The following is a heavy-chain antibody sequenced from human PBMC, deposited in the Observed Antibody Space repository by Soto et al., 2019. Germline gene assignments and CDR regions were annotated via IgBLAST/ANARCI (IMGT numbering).Heavy chain of an antibody. CDR3: ASPASWFGRDAFDI. D-gene: IGHD3-10*01. J-gene: IGHJ3*02. CDR1: GYTFTSYG. CDR2: ISAYNGNT. Sequence: GASVKVSCKASGYTFTSYGISWVRQAPGQGLEWMGWISAYNGNTNYAQKLQGRVTMTTDTSTSTAYMELRSLRSDDTAVYYCASPASWFGRDAFDIWGQGTMVTVSS. V-gene: IGHV1-18*01.